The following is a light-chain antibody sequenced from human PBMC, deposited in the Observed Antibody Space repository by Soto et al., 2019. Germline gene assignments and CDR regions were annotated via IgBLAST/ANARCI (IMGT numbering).Light chain of an antibody. CDR2: EVT. Sequence: QSALTQPPSASGSPGQSVTISCTGTSSDVGGYNYVSWYQQHPGKAPKLMIYEVTKRPSGVPDRFSGSKSGNTASLTVSGLQAEDEADYYCSSYAGSNNRVVFGGGTKVTV. CDR3: SSYAGSNNRVV. CDR1: SSDVGGYNY. V-gene: IGLV2-8*01. J-gene: IGLJ3*02.